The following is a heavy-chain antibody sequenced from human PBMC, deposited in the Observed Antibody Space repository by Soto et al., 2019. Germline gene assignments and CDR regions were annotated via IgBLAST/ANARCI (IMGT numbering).Heavy chain of an antibody. CDR1: GGSISSGDYY. CDR3: AGDRGIQSRGGYSSGWYDGGFDP. CDR2: IYYSGST. J-gene: IGHJ5*02. V-gene: IGHV4-61*08. Sequence: SETLSLTCTVSGGSISSGDYYWSWIRQPPGKGLEWIGYIYYSGSTNYNPSLKSRVTISVDTSKNQFSLKLSSVTAADTAVYYCAGDRGIQSRGGYSSGWYDGGFDPWGQGTLVTVSS. D-gene: IGHD6-19*01.